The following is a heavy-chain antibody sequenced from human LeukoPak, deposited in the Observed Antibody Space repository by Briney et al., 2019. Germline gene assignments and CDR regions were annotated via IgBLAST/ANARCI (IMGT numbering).Heavy chain of an antibody. J-gene: IGHJ4*02. V-gene: IGHV3-48*04. D-gene: IGHD2-2*01. CDR3: ASGSYCSSTSCYPI. CDR1: GFTFSSYS. Sequence: QPGGSLRLSCAASGFTFSSYSMNWVRQAPGKGLEWVSYISSSSSTIYYADSVKGRFTISRDNSKNSLYLQMNSLRAEDTAVYYCASGSYCSSTSCYPIWGQGPLVTVSS. CDR2: ISSSSSTI.